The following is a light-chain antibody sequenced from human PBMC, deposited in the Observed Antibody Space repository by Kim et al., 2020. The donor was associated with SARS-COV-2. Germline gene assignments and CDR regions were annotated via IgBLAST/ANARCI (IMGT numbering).Light chain of an antibody. Sequence: SASVGDKVTITCRASQSISSWLAWYQQKPGKAPKLLIYKASNLETGVPSRFSGSGYGTEFTLTISSLQPDDFATYYCQQYDTYQTFGQGTKVDIK. CDR2: KAS. J-gene: IGKJ1*01. CDR3: QQYDTYQT. CDR1: QSISSW. V-gene: IGKV1-5*03.